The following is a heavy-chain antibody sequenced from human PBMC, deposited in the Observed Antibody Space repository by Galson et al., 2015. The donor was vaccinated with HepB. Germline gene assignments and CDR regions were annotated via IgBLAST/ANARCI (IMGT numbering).Heavy chain of an antibody. D-gene: IGHD6-6*01. CDR1: GLTFRTYA. V-gene: IGHV3-30*03. Sequence: AASGLTFRTYAMHWVRQAPGKGLEWVAIISNDGTKKFYAGSVKGRFTISRDNSKNTLYLEMNSLRVEDTAVYYCARGWAYMSSSVNYWGQGTLVIVSS. CDR3: ARGWAYMSSSVNY. CDR2: ISNDGTKK. J-gene: IGHJ4*02.